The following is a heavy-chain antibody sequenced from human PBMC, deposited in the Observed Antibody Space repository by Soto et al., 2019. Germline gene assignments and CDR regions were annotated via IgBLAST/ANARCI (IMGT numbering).Heavy chain of an antibody. CDR1: GFTFSSYA. CDR2: ISSNGGST. D-gene: IGHD6-6*01. V-gene: IGHV3-64D*06. J-gene: IGHJ5*02. CDR3: VKHSSSHWFDP. Sequence: GGSLRLSCSASGFTFSSYAMHWVRQAPGKGLEYVSAISSNGGSTYYADSAKGRFTISRDNSKNTLYLQMSSLRAEDTAVYYCVKHSSSHWFDPWGQGTLVTVSS.